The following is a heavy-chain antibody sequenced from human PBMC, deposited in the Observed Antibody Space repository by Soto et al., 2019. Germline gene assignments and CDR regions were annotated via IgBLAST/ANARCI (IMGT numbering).Heavy chain of an antibody. CDR2: IWYDGSNK. Sequence: QVQLVESGGGVVQPGRSLRLSCAASGFTFSSYGMHWVRQAPGKGLEWVAVIWYDGSNKYYADSVKGRFTISRDNSKNTLYLQMNSLRAEATAVYYCARDHCSSTSCHGDYWGQGTLVTVSS. V-gene: IGHV3-33*01. J-gene: IGHJ4*02. CDR3: ARDHCSSTSCHGDY. D-gene: IGHD2-2*01. CDR1: GFTFSSYG.